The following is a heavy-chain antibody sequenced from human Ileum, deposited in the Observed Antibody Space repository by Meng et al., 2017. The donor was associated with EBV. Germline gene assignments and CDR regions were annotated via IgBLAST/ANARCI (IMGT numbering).Heavy chain of an antibody. CDR2: ICYTDYT. CDR3: AMGPDYAKTGY. Sequence: QLLLKESGPGMVKPSGTLSLTCSVSGCSISSSNYCWGWIRQPPGKGLEWIQSICYTDYTYYNPSLKSRVTISADKSKNQFSLRLNSLTAADTAVYYCAMGPDYAKTGYWGQGTLVTVSS. CDR1: GCSISSSNYC. V-gene: IGHV4-39*01. J-gene: IGHJ4*02. D-gene: IGHD4-17*01.